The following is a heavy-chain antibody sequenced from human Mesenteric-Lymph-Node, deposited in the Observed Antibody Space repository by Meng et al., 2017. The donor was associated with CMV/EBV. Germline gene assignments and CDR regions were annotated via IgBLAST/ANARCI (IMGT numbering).Heavy chain of an antibody. Sequence: SETLSLTCTVSGGSISSSSYYWGWIRQPPGKGLEWIGSIYYSGSTNYNPSLKSRVTISVDTSKNQFSLKLSSVSAADSDVNYCARRDYGSPPGGFDPWGQGTLVTVSS. J-gene: IGHJ5*02. D-gene: IGHD3-10*01. CDR1: GGSISSSSYY. CDR3: ARRDYGSPPGGFDP. CDR2: IYYSGST. V-gene: IGHV4-39*01.